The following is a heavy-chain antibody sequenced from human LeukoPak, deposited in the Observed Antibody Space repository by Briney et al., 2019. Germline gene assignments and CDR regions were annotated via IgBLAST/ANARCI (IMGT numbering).Heavy chain of an antibody. V-gene: IGHV3-21*01. J-gene: IGHJ4*02. CDR2: ISSSSSYI. Sequence: GGSLRLSCAASGFTFSSYSMNWVRQAPGKGLEWVSSISSSSSYIYYADSVKGRFTISRDNAKNSLYLQMNSLRAEDTAVYYCAGGLYHTRGPFDYWGQGTLVTVSS. CDR3: AGGLYHTRGPFDY. D-gene: IGHD3-16*01. CDR1: GFTFSSYS.